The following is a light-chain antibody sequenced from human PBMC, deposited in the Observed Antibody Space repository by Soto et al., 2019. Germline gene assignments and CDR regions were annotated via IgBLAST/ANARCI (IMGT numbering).Light chain of an antibody. CDR1: QSVSSN. CDR2: GVS. Sequence: EIVMTQSPATLSVSPGERATLSCRASQSVSSNLGWYQQKAGQAPRLLIYGVSTRATGIPARFSGSGSGTEFILTISSLQSEDFAVYYCQQYDNWPYTFGQGTKLEI. V-gene: IGKV3-15*01. CDR3: QQYDNWPYT. J-gene: IGKJ2*01.